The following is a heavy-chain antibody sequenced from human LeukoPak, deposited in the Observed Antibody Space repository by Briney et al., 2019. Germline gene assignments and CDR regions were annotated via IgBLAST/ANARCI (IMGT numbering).Heavy chain of an antibody. V-gene: IGHV4-4*07. D-gene: IGHD2-2*01. CDR2: IYTSGST. Sequence: SETLSLTRTVSGGPISGYYWSWIRQPAGKGLEWIGRIYTSGSTNYNPSLKSRVTMSVDTSKNQFSLNLSSVTAADTAVYFCARGHRLYQLLLFDFWGQGTLVTVSS. CDR3: ARGHRLYQLLLFDF. J-gene: IGHJ4*02. CDR1: GGPISGYY.